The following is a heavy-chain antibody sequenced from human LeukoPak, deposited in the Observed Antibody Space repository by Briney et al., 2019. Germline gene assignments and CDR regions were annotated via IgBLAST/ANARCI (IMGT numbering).Heavy chain of an antibody. V-gene: IGHV3-23*01. CDR3: ARERMYSGSGSTFPYYDY. Sequence: GGSLRLSCAASRFTFSTYALSWVRQAPGKGLEWVTVIRGSGNDAHYADSVKGRFTISRDNARNALFLEMNSLRAEDTAVYYCARERMYSGSGSTFPYYDYWGQGTLVIVSS. D-gene: IGHD3-10*01. J-gene: IGHJ4*02. CDR1: RFTFSTYA. CDR2: IRGSGNDA.